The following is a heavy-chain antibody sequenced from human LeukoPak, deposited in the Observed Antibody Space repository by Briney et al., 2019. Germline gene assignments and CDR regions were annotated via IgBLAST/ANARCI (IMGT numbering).Heavy chain of an antibody. J-gene: IGHJ4*02. CDR3: ARGPPADFWSGYYYFDY. CDR1: GYTFTSYD. D-gene: IGHD3-3*01. V-gene: IGHV1-8*03. CDR2: MNPNSGNT. Sequence: GASVKVSCKASGYTFTSYDINWVRQATGLGLEWMGWMNPNSGNTGYAQKFQGRVTITRNTSISTAYMELSSLRSEDTAVYYCARGPPADFWSGYYYFDYWGQGTLVTVSS.